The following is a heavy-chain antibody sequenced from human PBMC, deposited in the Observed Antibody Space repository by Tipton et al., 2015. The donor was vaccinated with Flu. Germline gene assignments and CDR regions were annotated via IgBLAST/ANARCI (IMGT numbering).Heavy chain of an antibody. Sequence: TLSLTCTVSGGSISSYYWSWIRQPPGKGLEWIGYIYYSGSTNYNPSLKSRVTISVDTSKNQFSLKLSSVTAADTAVYYCARDNGSGSYYNLEYHGMDVWGQGTTVTVSS. D-gene: IGHD3-10*01. J-gene: IGHJ6*02. CDR1: GGSISSYY. CDR3: ARDNGSGSYYNLEYHGMDV. V-gene: IGHV4-59*01. CDR2: IYYSGST.